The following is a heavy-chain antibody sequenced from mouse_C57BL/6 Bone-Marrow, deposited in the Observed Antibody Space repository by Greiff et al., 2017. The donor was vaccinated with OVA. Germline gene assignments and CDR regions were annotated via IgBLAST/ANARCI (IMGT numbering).Heavy chain of an antibody. CDR2: IGPETGGT. CDR3: TIWTAQATAY. D-gene: IGHD3-2*02. CDR1: GYTFTDYE. J-gene: IGHJ3*01. V-gene: IGHV1-15*01. Sequence: QVQLMQSGAELVKPGASVTLSCKASGYTFTDYEMHWVKQTPVHGLEWIGAIGPETGGTAYNQNFKGKAILTSDKSYSTAYMEIRSLTSEDSAVYYCTIWTAQATAYWGQGTLVTVSA.